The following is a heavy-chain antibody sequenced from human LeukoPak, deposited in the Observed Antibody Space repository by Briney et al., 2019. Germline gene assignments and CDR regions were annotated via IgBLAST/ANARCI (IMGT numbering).Heavy chain of an antibody. CDR2: IHYSGST. CDR1: GGSITSGDYY. V-gene: IGHV4-30-4*08. J-gene: IGHJ4*02. Sequence: SQTLSLTFSVSGGSITSGDYYWSWIRQPPGKGLEWIGYIHYSGSTYYIPSLESRVTISVDTSKKQFSLILTSVTAADTAVYYCARVPERRAFYFDYWGQGTLVTVSS. CDR3: ARVPERRAFYFDY. D-gene: IGHD1-1*01.